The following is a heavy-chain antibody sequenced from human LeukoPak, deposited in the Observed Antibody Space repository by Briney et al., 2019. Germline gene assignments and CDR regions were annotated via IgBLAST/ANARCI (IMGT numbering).Heavy chain of an antibody. CDR3: ASGGGWDDKFVY. D-gene: IGHD1-1*01. Sequence: SETLSLTCTVSGGSISSYYWSWIRQPPGKGLEWIGYIYHSGSTNYNASLGSRVTMSVDTSKNQFSLKLSSVTAADTAVYYCASGGGWDDKFVYWGQGALVTVSP. V-gene: IGHV4-59*01. J-gene: IGHJ4*02. CDR2: IYHSGST. CDR1: GGSISSYY.